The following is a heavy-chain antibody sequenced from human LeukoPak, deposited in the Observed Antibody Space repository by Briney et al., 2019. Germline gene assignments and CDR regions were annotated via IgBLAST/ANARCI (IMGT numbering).Heavy chain of an antibody. D-gene: IGHD1-1*01. CDR1: GDSVSSSAS. J-gene: IGHJ5*02. Sequence: SQTLSLTCALSGDSVSSSASWNWIRPSPSRGLEWLGRTYYRSKWSSDYATSVKSRITINADTSKNQFSLQLSSVTPEDTAVYYCARDADSSNEWGPFDPWGQGTLVTVSS. V-gene: IGHV6-1*01. CDR3: ARDADSSNEWGPFDP. CDR2: TYYRSKWSS.